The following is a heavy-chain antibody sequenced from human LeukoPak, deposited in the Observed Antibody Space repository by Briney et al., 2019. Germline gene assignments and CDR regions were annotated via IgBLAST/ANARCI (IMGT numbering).Heavy chain of an antibody. CDR3: ARQRWGFLDAFDI. V-gene: IGHV4-34*01. Sequence: SETLSLTCAVYGGSFSGYYWSWIRQPPGKGLEWIGEINHSESTNYNPSLKSRVTISVDTSKNQFSLKLSSVTAADTAVYYCARQRWGFLDAFDIWGQGTMVTVSS. J-gene: IGHJ3*02. CDR2: INHSEST. CDR1: GGSFSGYY. D-gene: IGHD4-23*01.